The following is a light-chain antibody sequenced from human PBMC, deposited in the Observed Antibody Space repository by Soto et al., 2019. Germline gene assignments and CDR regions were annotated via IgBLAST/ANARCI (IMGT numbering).Light chain of an antibody. V-gene: IGKV3-20*01. CDR3: QQYDSSFT. Sequence: IVLTQSPATLSLSPGERATLSCTASQHVTTTYIAWYQQKFGQAPRLLIYGASTRATGTPDRFTGGGFGTDFALTISRVELEDFAVYYCQQYDSSFTFGGGTMVEMK. J-gene: IGKJ4*01. CDR1: QHVTTTY. CDR2: GAS.